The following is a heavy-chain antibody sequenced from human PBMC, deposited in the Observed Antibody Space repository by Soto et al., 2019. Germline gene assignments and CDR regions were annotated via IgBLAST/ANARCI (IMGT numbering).Heavy chain of an antibody. Sequence: PVGSLRLSCAASGFTFGRNAMHWVRQAPGKGLEWLAVISYEGSNKYYADSVKGRFTISRDNSKNTLYLQMNSLRAEDRAVYYCARGLEFQMHRNWFDPWGQGTLVTVSS. CDR1: GFTFGRNA. CDR3: ARGLEFQMHRNWFDP. V-gene: IGHV3-30-3*01. D-gene: IGHD3-3*01. CDR2: ISYEGSNK. J-gene: IGHJ5*02.